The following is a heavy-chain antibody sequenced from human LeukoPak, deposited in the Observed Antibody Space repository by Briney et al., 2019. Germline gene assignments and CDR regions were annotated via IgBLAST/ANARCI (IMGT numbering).Heavy chain of an antibody. J-gene: IGHJ4*02. CDR3: AGDREGSGLGENGGYFDY. CDR1: GGFISSSIYY. V-gene: IGHV4-39*07. CDR2: IYYSGST. Sequence: SETLSLTCTVSGGFISSSIYYWGWIRQPPGKGLEWIGSIYYSGSTDYNPSLKSRVTISVDTSKNQFSLKLSSVTAADTAVYYCAGDREGSGLGENGGYFDYWGQGTLVTVSS. D-gene: IGHD6-19*01.